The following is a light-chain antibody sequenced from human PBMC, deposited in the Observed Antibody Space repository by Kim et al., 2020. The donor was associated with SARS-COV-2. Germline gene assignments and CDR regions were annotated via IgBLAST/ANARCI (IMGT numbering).Light chain of an antibody. J-gene: IGLJ2*01. CDR2: EVS. V-gene: IGLV2-23*02. CDR3: CSYAGSSIVV. Sequence: GQSVTISCTGTSSDVGGYNYVSWYQQHPGKAPKLMIYEVSKRPSGVSNRFSGSKSGNTAYLTIAGLQAEDEADYYCCSYAGSSIVVFGGGTQLTVL. CDR1: SSDVGGYNY.